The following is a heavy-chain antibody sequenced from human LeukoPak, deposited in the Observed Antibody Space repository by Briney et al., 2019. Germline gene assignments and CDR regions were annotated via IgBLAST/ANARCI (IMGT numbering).Heavy chain of an antibody. CDR1: GFTFSDYY. CDR3: ARDPSYGVHDAFDI. D-gene: IGHD4-17*01. Sequence: PGGSLRLSCAASGFTFSDYYMSWIRQAPGKGLEWVSYISSSGSTIYYADSVKGRFTISRDNAKNSLYLQMNSLRAEDTAVYYCARDPSYGVHDAFDIWGQGTMVTVSS. V-gene: IGHV3-11*01. J-gene: IGHJ3*02. CDR2: ISSSGSTI.